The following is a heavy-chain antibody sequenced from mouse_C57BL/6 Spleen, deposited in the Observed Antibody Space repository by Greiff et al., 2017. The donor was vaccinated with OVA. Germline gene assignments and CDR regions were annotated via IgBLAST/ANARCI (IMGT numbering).Heavy chain of an antibody. CDR2: ISSGSSTI. CDR3: ARPDYYGSSYEDWFAY. Sequence: EVKLMESGGGLVKPGGSLKLSCAASGFTFSDYGMHWVRHAPEKGLEWVAYISSGSSTIYYADPVKGRFTISRDHAKNTLFLQMTGLMSEDTAMYYCARPDYYGSSYEDWFAYWGQGTLVTVSA. J-gene: IGHJ3*01. CDR1: GFTFSDYG. D-gene: IGHD1-1*01. V-gene: IGHV5-17*01.